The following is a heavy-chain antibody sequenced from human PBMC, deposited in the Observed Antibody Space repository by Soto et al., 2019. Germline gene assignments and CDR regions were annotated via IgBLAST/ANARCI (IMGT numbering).Heavy chain of an antibody. D-gene: IGHD4-17*01. CDR2: IFSNDEK. Sequence: QVTLKASGPVLVKPTETLTLTCTVSGFSLSNARMGVSWIRQPPGKALEWLAHIFSNDEKSYSTSLKSRLTNSNGTAKSHVVLTMSNIDPVNTATYSGARATTVTALYWDFDLWGRGTLVTVSS. CDR1: GFSLSNARMG. V-gene: IGHV2-26*01. CDR3: ARATTVTALYWDFDL. J-gene: IGHJ2*01.